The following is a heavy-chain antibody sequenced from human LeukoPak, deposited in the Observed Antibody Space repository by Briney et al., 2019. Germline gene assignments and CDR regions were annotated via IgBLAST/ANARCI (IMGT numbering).Heavy chain of an antibody. CDR3: ARSCDGDCYSDY. J-gene: IGHJ4*02. Sequence: NPGGSLRLSCAASGFTFSNYSMNWVRQAPGKGLEWVSSIGSTSHFRYYADSLKGRVTISRDNAKNSLYLQMSSLRVEDTAAYYCARSCDGDCYSDYWGQGTLVTVSS. CDR2: IGSTSHFR. V-gene: IGHV3-21*01. CDR1: GFTFSNYS. D-gene: IGHD2-21*02.